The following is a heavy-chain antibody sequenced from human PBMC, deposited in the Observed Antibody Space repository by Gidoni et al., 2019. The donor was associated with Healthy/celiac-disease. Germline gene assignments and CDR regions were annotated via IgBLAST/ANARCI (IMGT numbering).Heavy chain of an antibody. CDR1: GGSISSYY. Sequence: QVQLQESGPGLVKPSETLSLTCTVPGGSISSYYWRWIRQPPGKGLEWIGYISYSGSTNYNPSLKSRVTISVDTSKNQFSLKLSSVTAADTAVYYCARANPKVTTWGVWFDPWGQGTLVTVSS. J-gene: IGHJ5*02. D-gene: IGHD4-17*01. CDR3: ARANPKVTTWGVWFDP. CDR2: ISYSGST. V-gene: IGHV4-59*01.